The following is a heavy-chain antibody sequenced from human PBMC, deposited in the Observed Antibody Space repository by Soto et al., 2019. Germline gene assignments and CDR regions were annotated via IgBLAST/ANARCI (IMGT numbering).Heavy chain of an antibody. J-gene: IGHJ6*02. V-gene: IGHV3-49*04. CDR2: IRSKAYGGTT. D-gene: IGHD6-13*01. CDR3: TRVPYSSSWVGSYYYYGMDV. Sequence: PVGSLRLSCTASGFTFGDYAMSWVRQAPGKGLEWVGFIRSKAYGGTTEYAASVKGRFTISRDDSKSIAYLQMNSLKTEDTAVYYCTRVPYSSSWVGSYYYYGMDVWGQGTTVTVSS. CDR1: GFTFGDYA.